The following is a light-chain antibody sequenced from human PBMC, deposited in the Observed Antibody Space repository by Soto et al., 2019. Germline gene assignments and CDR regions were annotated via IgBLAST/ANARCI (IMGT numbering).Light chain of an antibody. Sequence: EIVMTQSPATLSVSPGERVTLSCRASQSIYSKLAWYQQKPGQAPSLLIFDTSTRATGIPARFSGSESVTEFTLTITSLHSEDFGLYYCQQYSAWPTFGQGTKVEI. V-gene: IGKV3-15*01. J-gene: IGKJ1*01. CDR2: DTS. CDR3: QQYSAWPT. CDR1: QSIYSK.